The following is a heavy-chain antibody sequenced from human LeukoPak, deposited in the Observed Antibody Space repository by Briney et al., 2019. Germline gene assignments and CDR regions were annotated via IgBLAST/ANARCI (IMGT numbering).Heavy chain of an antibody. CDR1: VFTYSSYA. Sequence: PGGSLRLSCAASVFTYSSYAMSWVRQAPGKGLEWVSAIRGSGGSTYYADSVKGRFTISRDNSKNTLYLQMNSLRAEDTAVYYCAKDTLYDYVWGSYRSWGQGTLVTVSS. J-gene: IGHJ5*02. CDR3: AKDTLYDYVWGSYRS. V-gene: IGHV3-23*01. CDR2: IRGSGGST. D-gene: IGHD3-16*02.